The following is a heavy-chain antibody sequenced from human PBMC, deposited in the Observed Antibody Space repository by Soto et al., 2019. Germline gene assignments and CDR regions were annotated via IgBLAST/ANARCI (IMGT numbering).Heavy chain of an antibody. V-gene: IGHV3-48*03. D-gene: IGHD6-19*01. CDR2: ISSSGSTI. J-gene: IGHJ6*02. CDR1: GFTFSSYE. CDR3: ARGADSGAGRDYYYYGMDV. Sequence: GGSLRLSCAASGFTFSSYEMNWVRQAPGKGLEWVSYISSSGSTIYYADSVKGRFTISRDNAKNSLYLQMNSLRAEDTAVYYCARGADSGAGRDYYYYGMDVWGQGTTVTVSS.